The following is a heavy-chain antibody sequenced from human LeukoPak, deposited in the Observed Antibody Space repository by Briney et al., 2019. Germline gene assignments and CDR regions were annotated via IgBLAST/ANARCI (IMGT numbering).Heavy chain of an antibody. Sequence: GESLKISCKASGYTFTSYDINWVRQATGQGLEWMGWMNPNSGNTGYAQKFQGRVTITRNTSISTAYMELSSLRSEDTAVYYCARMGAAAGNWFDPWGQGTLVTVSS. D-gene: IGHD6-13*01. CDR2: MNPNSGNT. V-gene: IGHV1-8*03. J-gene: IGHJ5*02. CDR3: ARMGAAAGNWFDP. CDR1: GYTFTSYD.